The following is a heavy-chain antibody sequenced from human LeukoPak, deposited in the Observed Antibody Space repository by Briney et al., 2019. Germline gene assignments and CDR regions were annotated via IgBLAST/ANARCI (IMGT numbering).Heavy chain of an antibody. CDR1: GATFTTYA. D-gene: IGHD3-3*01. CDR3: ASSRFLEWLFDY. V-gene: IGHV1-69*05. J-gene: IGHJ4*02. CDR2: IIPVFGTA. Sequence: SVKVSCKASGATFTTYAIIWVRQAPGQGLEWMGGIIPVFGTANYAQRFQGRVTITTDESTSTAYMELSSLRSEDTAVYYCASSRFLEWLFDYWGQGTLVTVSS.